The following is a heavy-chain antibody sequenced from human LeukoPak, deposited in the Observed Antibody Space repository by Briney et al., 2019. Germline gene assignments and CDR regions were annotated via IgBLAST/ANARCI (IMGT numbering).Heavy chain of an antibody. D-gene: IGHD1-26*01. V-gene: IGHV3-21*01. CDR2: ISSSSSYI. J-gene: IGHJ4*02. CDR1: GFTFSSYS. Sequence: GGSLRLSCAASGFTFSSYSMNWVRQAPGKGLEWVSSISSSSSYIYYADSVKGRFTVSRDNAKNSLYLQMNSLRAEDTAVYYCARDAPSGSYYRAADYWGQGTLVTVSS. CDR3: ARDAPSGSYYRAADY.